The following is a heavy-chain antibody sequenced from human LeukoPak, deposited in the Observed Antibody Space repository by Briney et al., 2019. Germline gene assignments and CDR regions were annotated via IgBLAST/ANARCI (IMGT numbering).Heavy chain of an antibody. CDR3: ARDHRGSGWTFFDY. V-gene: IGHV3-30*04. J-gene: IGHJ4*02. Sequence: GGSLRLSCAASGFTFSSYAMHWVRQAPGKGLEWGAVISYDVSNKYYADSVKGRFTISRDNSKNTLYLQMNSLRAEDTAVYYCARDHRGSGWTFFDYWGQGTLVTVSS. CDR2: ISYDVSNK. D-gene: IGHD6-19*01. CDR1: GFTFSSYA.